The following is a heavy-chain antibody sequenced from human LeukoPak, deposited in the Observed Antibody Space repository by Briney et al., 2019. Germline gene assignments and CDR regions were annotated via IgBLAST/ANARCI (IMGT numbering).Heavy chain of an antibody. Sequence: GGSLRLSCAASGFTFSDYSMTWVRQAPGKGLEWVATIKDGGSEKYYVDSVKGRFTISRDNAGNSVHLQMDSLRAEDTAVYYCARGGHRNLDYWGQGALVTVSS. CDR2: IKDGGSEK. CDR3: ARGGHRNLDY. V-gene: IGHV3-7*05. CDR1: GFTFSDYS. J-gene: IGHJ4*02.